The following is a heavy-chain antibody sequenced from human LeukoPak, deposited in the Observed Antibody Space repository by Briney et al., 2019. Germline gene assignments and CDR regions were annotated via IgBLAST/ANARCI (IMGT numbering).Heavy chain of an antibody. CDR2: IKSKTEGGTT. V-gene: IGHV3-15*01. J-gene: IGHJ4*02. CDR3: TPRGDYFDY. CDR1: GFIFDTAW. Sequence: GGSLRLSCAASGFIFDTAWMTWVRQAPGKGLEWVGRIKSKTEGGTTDYAAPVKGRFTIPRDDSKNTLYLQMNSLKTEDTAVYYCTPRGDYFDYWDQGTLVTVSS.